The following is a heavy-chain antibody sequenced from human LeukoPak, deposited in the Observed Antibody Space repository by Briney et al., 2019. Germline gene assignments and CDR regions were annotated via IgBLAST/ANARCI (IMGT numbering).Heavy chain of an antibody. CDR3: AKDAQLWLPSYWYFDL. J-gene: IGHJ2*01. CDR1: GFAFSSYN. D-gene: IGHD5-18*01. Sequence: PGGSLRLSCAASGFAFSSYNMNWVRQAPGKGLEWVSAISASGGTTYYADSVKGRFTISRDNSKNTLYLQMNSLRAEDTAVYYCAKDAQLWLPSYWYFDLWGRGTLVTVSS. CDR2: ISASGGTT. V-gene: IGHV3-23*01.